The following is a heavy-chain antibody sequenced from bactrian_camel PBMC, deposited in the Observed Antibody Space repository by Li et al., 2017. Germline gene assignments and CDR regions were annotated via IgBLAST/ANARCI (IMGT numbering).Heavy chain of an antibody. CDR3: AAGHPRCSMTAARFTD. Sequence: DVQLVESGGVYVQPGGSLRLSCAASGYTYSTYCRGWFRRAPGKERGGVAVISPAGLITEYADSVKGRFTIPHDSSENTVSLQMDSLKPEDTAMYYCAAGHPRCSMTAARFTDWGQGTQVTVS. J-gene: IGHJ4*01. CDR1: GYTYSTYC. D-gene: IGHD1*01. CDR2: ISPAGLIT. V-gene: IGHV3S40*01.